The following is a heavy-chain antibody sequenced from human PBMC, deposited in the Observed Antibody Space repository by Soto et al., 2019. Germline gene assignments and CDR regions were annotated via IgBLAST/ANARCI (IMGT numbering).Heavy chain of an antibody. J-gene: IGHJ4*02. CDR3: ATQAYCSGGSCYPDY. Sequence: QVQLVQSGAEVKKPGSSVKVSCKASGGTFSSYTISWVRQAPGQGLEWMGRIIPILGIANYAQKFQGRVTITVDKSTSTAYMELSSLRSEDTAVYYCATQAYCSGGSCYPDYWGQGTLVTVSS. V-gene: IGHV1-69*02. CDR1: GGTFSSYT. D-gene: IGHD2-15*01. CDR2: IIPILGIA.